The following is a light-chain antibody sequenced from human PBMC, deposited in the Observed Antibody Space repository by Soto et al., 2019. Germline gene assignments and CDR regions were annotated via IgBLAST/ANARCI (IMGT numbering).Light chain of an antibody. CDR1: QSISTW. J-gene: IGKJ1*01. CDR3: QQYNSYST. V-gene: IGKV1-5*03. CDR2: KAS. Sequence: DIPMTQSPSTLSASVGDRVTITCRASQSISTWLAWYQQKPGKAPKLLIYKASSLESGVPSRFSGRGSGTEFPLTISSLQPDDFATYYCQQYNSYSTFGQGTKVEIK.